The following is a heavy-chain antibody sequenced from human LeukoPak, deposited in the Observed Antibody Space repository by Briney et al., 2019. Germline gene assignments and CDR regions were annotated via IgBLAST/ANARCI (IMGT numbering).Heavy chain of an antibody. Sequence: SGGSLRLSCAASGFTFDDYGMSWVRHAPGKGLEWVSGINWNGGSTGYADSVKGRFTISRDNAKNSLYLQMNSLRAEDTAVYYCARSELSPSDFDYWGQGTLVTVSS. CDR3: ARSELSPSDFDY. D-gene: IGHD1-7*01. J-gene: IGHJ4*02. CDR1: GFTFDDYG. CDR2: INWNGGST. V-gene: IGHV3-20*04.